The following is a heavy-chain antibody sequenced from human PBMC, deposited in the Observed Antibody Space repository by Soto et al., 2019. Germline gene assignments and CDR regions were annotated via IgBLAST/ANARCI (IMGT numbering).Heavy chain of an antibody. D-gene: IGHD3-16*01. CDR3: AKAPRGSGTNFDY. CDR2: ISYDGGDK. Sequence: SLRLSCAASGFTFNTYGMHWVRQAPGKGLEWVAVISYDGGDKYYADSVKGRFTISRDNSKNTLYLQMNSLRPEDTAVFFCAKAPRGSGTNFDYWGQGTLVTVSS. CDR1: GFTFNTYG. V-gene: IGHV3-30*18. J-gene: IGHJ4*02.